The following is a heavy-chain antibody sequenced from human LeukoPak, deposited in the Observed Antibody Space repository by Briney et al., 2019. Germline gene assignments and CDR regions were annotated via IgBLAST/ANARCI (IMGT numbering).Heavy chain of an antibody. CDR3: ARQGPVPDGWYSRPFDY. CDR1: GGSISTFY. V-gene: IGHV4-59*08. D-gene: IGHD6-19*01. J-gene: IGHJ4*02. CDR2: IYYSGST. Sequence: SETLSLTCTVSGGSISTFYWSWIRQPPGKGLEWSGYIYYSGSTNYNPFLKSRVTISVDKSKNQYSLMLSSGTAADTAVYYCARQGPVPDGWYSRPFDYGGRGTLVTVSS.